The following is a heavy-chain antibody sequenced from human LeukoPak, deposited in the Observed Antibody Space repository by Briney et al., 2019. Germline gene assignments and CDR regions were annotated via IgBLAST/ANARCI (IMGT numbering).Heavy chain of an antibody. D-gene: IGHD2-2*01. Sequence: GGSLRLSCAASGFTFSSYSMNWVRQAPGKGLEWVSYISSSSSTIYYADSVKGRFTISRDNAKNSLYLQMNSLRAEDTAVYYCASVQNCSSTSCYLYFDYWGQGTLVTVSS. V-gene: IGHV3-48*01. CDR3: ASVQNCSSTSCYLYFDY. J-gene: IGHJ4*02. CDR2: ISSSSSTI. CDR1: GFTFSSYS.